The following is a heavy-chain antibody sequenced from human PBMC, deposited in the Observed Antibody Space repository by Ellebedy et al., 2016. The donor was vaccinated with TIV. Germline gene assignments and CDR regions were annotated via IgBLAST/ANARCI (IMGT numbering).Heavy chain of an antibody. J-gene: IGHJ5*01. CDR3: ARDEVGGVTEGISWFAS. D-gene: IGHD2-8*02. V-gene: IGHV3-33*01. CDR2: IWYDGTNK. Sequence: PGGSLRLSCAASGFSFSSYGMHWVRQAPGRGLEWVAVIWYDGTNKYYEDSVKGRFTVSRDNSTTTLYLLMNSLRAEDTAVYYCARDEVGGVTEGISWFASWGQGTLVTVSS. CDR1: GFSFSSYG.